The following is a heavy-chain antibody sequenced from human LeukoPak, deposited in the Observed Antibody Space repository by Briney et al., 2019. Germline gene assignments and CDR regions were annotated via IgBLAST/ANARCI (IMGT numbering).Heavy chain of an antibody. CDR1: GGSISPYY. D-gene: IGHD3-10*01. Sequence: SETLSLTCTVSGGSISPYYWSWIRQPPGKGLEWIGYIYYSGTTNYNPSLKSRVTISVDTSKNQFSLKLNSVTAADTAVYYCARHSVWFGLDPWGQGTLVTVSS. V-gene: IGHV4-59*08. J-gene: IGHJ5*02. CDR3: ARHSVWFGLDP. CDR2: IYYSGTT.